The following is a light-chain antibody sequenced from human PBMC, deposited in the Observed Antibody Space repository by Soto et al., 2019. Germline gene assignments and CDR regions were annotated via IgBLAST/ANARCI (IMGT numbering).Light chain of an antibody. Sequence: DVQLTQSPSSLSASVGDRVTITCRTSQTVSGNLHWYQQKPGKAPNLLIYVASNLQDGVPSRFRGGGSGRDFTLTITSLQPEDFATYYCQQRYGASFTFGPGTRVDI. CDR2: VAS. CDR3: QQRYGASFT. J-gene: IGKJ3*01. V-gene: IGKV1-39*01. CDR1: QTVSGN.